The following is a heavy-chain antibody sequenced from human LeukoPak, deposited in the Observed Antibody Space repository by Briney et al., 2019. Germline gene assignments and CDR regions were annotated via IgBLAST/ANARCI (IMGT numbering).Heavy chain of an antibody. CDR3: ARTGWATSGDY. J-gene: IGHJ4*02. CDR2: ISAYNGNT. D-gene: IGHD5-12*01. V-gene: IGHV1-18*01. Sequence: ASGKVSCKASGYTFTSYGISWVRQAPGQGLEWMGWISAYNGNTNYAQKLQGRVTMTTDTSTSTTYMELRRLRCDDRAVYYCARTGWATSGDYWGQGTLVTASS. CDR1: GYTFTSYG.